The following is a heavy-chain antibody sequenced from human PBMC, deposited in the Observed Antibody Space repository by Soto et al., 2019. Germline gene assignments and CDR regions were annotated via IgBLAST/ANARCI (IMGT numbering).Heavy chain of an antibody. CDR1: GGTFSSYA. D-gene: IGHD3-9*01. J-gene: IGHJ6*04. V-gene: IGHV1-69*06. CDR3: ARGSYDILTGYYPYYYYSGMDV. Sequence: SVKVSCKSSGGTFSSYAISWVRQAPGQGLEWMGGIIPIFGTANYAQKFQGRVTITADKSTSTAYMELSSLRSEDTAVYYCARGSYDILTGYYPYYYYSGMDVWGKGTTVTVAS. CDR2: IIPIFGTA.